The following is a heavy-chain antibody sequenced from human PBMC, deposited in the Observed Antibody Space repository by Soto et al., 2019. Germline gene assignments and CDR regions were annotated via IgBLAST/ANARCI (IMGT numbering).Heavy chain of an antibody. CDR2: VYYSGTT. J-gene: IGHJ5*02. Sequence: QVHLQESGPGLVKPSETLSLTCTVSIGSISTYYWSWVRQAPGKGLEWIGYVYYSGTTNYNPSLKSRVTISVDTSKNQFSLKLKSVTAADTAVYYCAKDYLWTGFDPWGQGILVTVSS. CDR1: IGSISTYY. D-gene: IGHD2-21*01. V-gene: IGHV4-59*01. CDR3: AKDYLWTGFDP.